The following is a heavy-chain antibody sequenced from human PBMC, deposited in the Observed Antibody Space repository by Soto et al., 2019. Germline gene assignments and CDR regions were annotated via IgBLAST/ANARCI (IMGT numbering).Heavy chain of an antibody. CDR2: IIPIFGTA. Sequence: SVKVSCKASGGTFSSYAISWVRQAPGQGLEWMGGIIPIFGTANYAQKFQGRVTITADESTSTAYMELSSLRSEDTAVYYCARDPRIAVAGTYFDYWGQGTLVTVSS. J-gene: IGHJ4*02. D-gene: IGHD6-19*01. CDR1: GGTFSSYA. V-gene: IGHV1-69*13. CDR3: ARDPRIAVAGTYFDY.